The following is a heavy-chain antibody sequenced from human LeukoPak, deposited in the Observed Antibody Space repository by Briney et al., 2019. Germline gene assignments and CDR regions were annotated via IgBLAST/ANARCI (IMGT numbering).Heavy chain of an antibody. CDR1: GGSISSGGYY. V-gene: IGHV4-31*03. J-gene: IGHJ6*03. CDR3: ARDGGGDIKSSDDYYCYYMDV. D-gene: IGHD3-9*01. Sequence: PSETLSLTCTVSGGSISSGGYYWSWIRQHPGKGLEWIGYIYYSGSTYYNPSLKSRVTISVDTSKNQFSLKLSSVTAADTAVYYCARDGGGDIKSSDDYYCYYMDVWGKGTTVTVSS. CDR2: IYYSGST.